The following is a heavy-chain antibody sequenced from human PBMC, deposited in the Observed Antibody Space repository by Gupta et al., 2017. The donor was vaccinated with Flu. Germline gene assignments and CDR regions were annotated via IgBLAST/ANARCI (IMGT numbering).Heavy chain of an antibody. Sequence: MTWVRQAPGKGLEWVGRIKSKADGGTTDYAAPVKDRFTISRDDSKSTLYLQMNSLKTEDTAVYYCTTAFGGDWGPGTLVTVSS. CDR3: TTAFGGD. CDR2: IKSKADGGTT. J-gene: IGHJ4*02. V-gene: IGHV3-15*01. D-gene: IGHD3-10*01.